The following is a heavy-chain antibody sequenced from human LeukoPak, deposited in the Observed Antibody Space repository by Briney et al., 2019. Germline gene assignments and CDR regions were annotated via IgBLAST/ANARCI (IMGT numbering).Heavy chain of an antibody. CDR1: GGSFSGYY. Sequence: SETLSLTCAVYGGSFSGYYWSWIRQPPGKGLEWIGEINHSGSTNYNPSLKSRVTMSVDTSKNQFSLKLSSVTAADTAVYYCARERIVGATPFDYWGQGTLVTVSS. CDR3: ARERIVGATPFDY. D-gene: IGHD1-26*01. CDR2: INHSGST. J-gene: IGHJ4*02. V-gene: IGHV4-34*01.